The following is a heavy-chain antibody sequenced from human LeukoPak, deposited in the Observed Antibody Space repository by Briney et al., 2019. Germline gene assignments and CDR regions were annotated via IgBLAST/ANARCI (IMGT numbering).Heavy chain of an antibody. CDR2: ISGSGGST. Sequence: GGSLRLSCAASGLTFSSYAMSWVRQAPGKGLEWVSAISGSGGSTYYADSVKGRFTISRDNSKNTLYLQMNSLRAEDTAVYHCAKDWDNLYGSGSPFDYWGQGTLVTVSS. V-gene: IGHV3-23*01. CDR3: AKDWDNLYGSGSPFDY. J-gene: IGHJ4*02. D-gene: IGHD3-10*01. CDR1: GLTFSSYA.